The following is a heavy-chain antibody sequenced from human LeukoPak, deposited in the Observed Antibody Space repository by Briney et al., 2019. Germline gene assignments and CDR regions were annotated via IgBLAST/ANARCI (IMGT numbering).Heavy chain of an antibody. V-gene: IGHV3-23*01. J-gene: IGHJ4*02. CDR3: AWAGVIFGGENDY. Sequence: GGSLRLSCAASGFTFSSYAMSWVRQAPGKGLEWVSAISGSGGSTYYADSVKGRFTISRDNSKNTLYLQMNSLRAEDTAVYYCAWAGVIFGGENDYWGQGTLVTVSS. CDR2: ISGSGGST. CDR1: GFTFSSYA. D-gene: IGHD3-3*01.